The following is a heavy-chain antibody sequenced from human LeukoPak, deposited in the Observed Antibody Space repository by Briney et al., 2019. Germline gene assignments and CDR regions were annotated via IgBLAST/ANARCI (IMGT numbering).Heavy chain of an antibody. CDR2: INHSGST. D-gene: IGHD5-12*01. CDR3: ARGTLNYSGYNYMDFDY. J-gene: IGHJ4*02. CDR1: GGSFSGYY. Sequence: SETLSFTCAVYGGSFSGYYWTWIRQPPGKGLEWIGEINHSGSTTYNPSLKTRVTISVDTSKNQFSLKLSSVTAADTAVYYCARGTLNYSGYNYMDFDYWGQGTLVPVSS. V-gene: IGHV4-34*01.